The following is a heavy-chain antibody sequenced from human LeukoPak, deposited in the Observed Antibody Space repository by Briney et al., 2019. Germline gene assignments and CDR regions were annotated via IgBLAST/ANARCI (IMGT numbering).Heavy chain of an antibody. J-gene: IGHJ4*02. Sequence: SETLSLTCAVYGGSFSGYYWSWIRQPPGKGLEWIGEINHSGSTNYNPSLKSRVTISVDTSKNQFSLKLSSVTAADTAVYYCARASRSGTVDYWGQGTPVTVSS. CDR1: GGSFSGYY. CDR3: ARASRSGTVDY. CDR2: INHSGST. V-gene: IGHV4-34*01. D-gene: IGHD4-17*01.